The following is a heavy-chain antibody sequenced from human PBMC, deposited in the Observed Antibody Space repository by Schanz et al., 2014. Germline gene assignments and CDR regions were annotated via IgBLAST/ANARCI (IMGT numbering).Heavy chain of an antibody. V-gene: IGHV3-66*01. Sequence: EQLVESGGGFVQPGGSLGLSCVVSGFTVSSNHMSWVRQAPGKGLEWVSVIYSGIGAYYADSVKDRFTVSRDNSKNTVYLQMNRLRAEDTAVYYCARVHHYDPSGWGYFDYWGQGALVTVSS. CDR3: ARVHHYDPSGWGYFDY. D-gene: IGHD3-22*01. CDR1: GFTVSSNH. J-gene: IGHJ4*02. CDR2: IYSGIGA.